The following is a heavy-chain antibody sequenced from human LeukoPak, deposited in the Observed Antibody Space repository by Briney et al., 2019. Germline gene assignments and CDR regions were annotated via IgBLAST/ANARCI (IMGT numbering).Heavy chain of an antibody. Sequence: SETLSLTCTVSGGSISSSSYYWGWIRQPPGKGLEWIGSIYHSGSTYYNPSLKSRVTISVDTSKNQFSLKLSSVTAADTAVYYCATRIAARWFDPWGQGTLVTVSS. V-gene: IGHV4-39*01. D-gene: IGHD6-6*01. J-gene: IGHJ5*02. CDR3: ATRIAARWFDP. CDR1: GGSISSSSYY. CDR2: IYHSGST.